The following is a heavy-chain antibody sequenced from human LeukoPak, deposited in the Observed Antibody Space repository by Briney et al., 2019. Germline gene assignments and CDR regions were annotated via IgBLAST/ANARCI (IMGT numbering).Heavy chain of an antibody. Sequence: GGSLRLSCAASGFTFSSYSMNWVRQAPGKGLEWVSYISSSSSTIYYADSVKGRFTISRDNAKNSLYLQMNSLRAEDTAVYYCASQFSSAIGGVVQHWGQGTLVTVSS. V-gene: IGHV3-48*04. D-gene: IGHD3-16*01. CDR3: ASQFSSAIGGVVQH. CDR1: GFTFSSYS. J-gene: IGHJ1*01. CDR2: ISSSSSTI.